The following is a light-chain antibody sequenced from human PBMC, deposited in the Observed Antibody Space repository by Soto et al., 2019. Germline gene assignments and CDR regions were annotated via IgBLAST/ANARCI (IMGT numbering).Light chain of an antibody. V-gene: IGKV1-39*01. CDR2: AAS. CDR3: QQSYSSPPT. Sequence: EIQMTQSPSSLSASVEDRVTITCRAFQSISSHLNWYQQKPGKAPKLLIFAASSLQSGVPSRFSGGRSGPDFTLTINSLQPEDFATYYCQQSYSSPPTFCQGTKVDIK. J-gene: IGKJ1*01. CDR1: QSISSH.